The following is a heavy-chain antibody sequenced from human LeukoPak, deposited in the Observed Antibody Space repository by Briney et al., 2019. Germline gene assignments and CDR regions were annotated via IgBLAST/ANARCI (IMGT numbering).Heavy chain of an antibody. CDR3: DGADF. CDR1: GFTFSSYA. J-gene: IGHJ4*02. Sequence: PGGSLRLSCAASGFTFSSYAKTWVRQAPGKGLEWVSTINYSGGGTYYADSVKGRFTISRDNSKNTLYLQMNSLRADDTAVYYCDGADFWGQGTLVTVSS. CDR2: INYSGGGT. V-gene: IGHV3-23*01.